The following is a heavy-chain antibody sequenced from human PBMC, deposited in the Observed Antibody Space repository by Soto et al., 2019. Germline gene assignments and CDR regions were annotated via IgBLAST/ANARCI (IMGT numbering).Heavy chain of an antibody. J-gene: IGHJ4*02. CDR3: ARDRGYCSGGTCYTVLEY. V-gene: IGHV3-7*01. CDR1: GFTFSNYY. D-gene: IGHD2-15*01. Sequence: EVQLVESGGVLVQPGGSLRLSCAASGFTFSNYYMNWVRQAPGKGLEWVANIKHDGSEKYYVDSVKGRFTISRDNAKSSLYLQMNSLRAEDTAMYYCARDRGYCSGGTCYTVLEYWGQGTLVTVSS. CDR2: IKHDGSEK.